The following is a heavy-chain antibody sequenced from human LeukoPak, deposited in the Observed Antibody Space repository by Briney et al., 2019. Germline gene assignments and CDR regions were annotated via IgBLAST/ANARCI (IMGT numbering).Heavy chain of an antibody. D-gene: IGHD3-22*01. J-gene: IGHJ6*02. CDR2: ISGSGGDT. Sequence: PGESLRLSCAASGFTFSSFAMIWVRQAPGKGLEWVSGISGSGGDTYCADSVKGRFTVSRDNSKSTLYLQMTSLRAEDTAVYFCAKVRFDSSGYYYTYYYYGMDVWGQGTTVTVSS. CDR3: AKVRFDSSGYYYTYYYYGMDV. CDR1: GFTFSSFA. V-gene: IGHV3-23*01.